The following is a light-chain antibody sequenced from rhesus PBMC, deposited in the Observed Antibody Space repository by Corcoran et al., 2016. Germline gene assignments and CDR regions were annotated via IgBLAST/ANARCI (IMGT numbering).Light chain of an antibody. J-gene: IGLJ1*01. V-gene: IGLV7-76*01. CDR2: NTN. CDR3: LLYYSGAYI. Sequence: QAVVTQQPSMTVSPGGTVTLTCASITGAVTSDNYPNWFQQKPGQVPRGLIFNTNNKHSWTPARFSGSLAGGKAALALSGAQPEDEADYYCLLYYSGAYIFGAGTRLAVL. CDR1: TGAVTSDNY.